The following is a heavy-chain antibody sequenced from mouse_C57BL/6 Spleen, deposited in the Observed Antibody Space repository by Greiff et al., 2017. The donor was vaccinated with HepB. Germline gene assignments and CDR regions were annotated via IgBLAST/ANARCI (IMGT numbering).Heavy chain of an antibody. J-gene: IGHJ4*01. CDR3: TRGLYYDYDGYAMDY. CDR2: ISSGGDYI. Sequence: EVQWVESGEGLVKPGGSLKLSCAASGFTFSSYAMSWVRQTPEKRLEWVAYISSGGDYIYYADTVKGRFTISRDNARNTLYLQMSSLKSEDTAMYYCTRGLYYDYDGYAMDYWGQGTSVTVSS. V-gene: IGHV5-9-1*02. CDR1: GFTFSSYA. D-gene: IGHD2-4*01.